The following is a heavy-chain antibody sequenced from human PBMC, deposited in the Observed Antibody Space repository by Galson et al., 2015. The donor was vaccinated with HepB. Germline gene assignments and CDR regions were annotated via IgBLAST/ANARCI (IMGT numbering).Heavy chain of an antibody. D-gene: IGHD6-6*01. CDR2: INTNTGNP. CDR3: ARDISSSPLY. J-gene: IGHJ4*02. CDR1: GYTFSTYA. V-gene: IGHV7-4-1*02. Sequence: SVKVSCKASGYTFSTYAMNWVRQAPGQGLEWMGWINTNTGNPTYAQGFTGRFVFSLDTSVSTAYLHISSLKAEDTAMYFCARDISSSPLYWGQGTLVTVS.